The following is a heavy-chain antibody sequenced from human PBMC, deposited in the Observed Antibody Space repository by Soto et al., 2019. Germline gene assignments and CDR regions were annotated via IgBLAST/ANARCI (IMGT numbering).Heavy chain of an antibody. J-gene: IGHJ6*02. CDR2: IYYSGTT. V-gene: IGHV4-31*03. D-gene: IGHD3-10*01. CDR1: GGSISSGGYY. CDR3: ARTYYYGSGSPFNGVDV. Sequence: PSETLSLTCTVSGGSISSGGYYWTWIRQHPEKGLEWIGYIYYSGTTYYNPSRMSRVTISVDTSKNQFSLKLSSVTAADTAVYYCARTYYYGSGSPFNGVDVWGQGPTVTVSS.